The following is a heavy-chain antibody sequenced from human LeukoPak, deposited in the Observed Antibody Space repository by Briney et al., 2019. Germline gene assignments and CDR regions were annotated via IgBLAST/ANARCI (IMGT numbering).Heavy chain of an antibody. V-gene: IGHV3-23*01. J-gene: IGHJ4*02. Sequence: SGGSLRLSCAASGFTFSSYAMSWVRQAPGKGLEWVSSISGSGGSTYYADSVKGRFTISRYNSKNTLYMQMNSLRAEDTAVYYCAKDIAAAGTYFDYWGQGTLVTVPS. CDR1: GFTFSSYA. CDR3: AKDIAAAGTYFDY. D-gene: IGHD6-13*01. CDR2: ISGSGGST.